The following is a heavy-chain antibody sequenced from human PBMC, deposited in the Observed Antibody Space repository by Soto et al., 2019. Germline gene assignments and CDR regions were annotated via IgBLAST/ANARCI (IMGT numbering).Heavy chain of an antibody. J-gene: IGHJ5*02. CDR1: GYTFTSYG. Sequence: GASVKVSCKASGYTFTSYGISWVRQAPGQGLEWMGWISAYNGNTNYAQKLQGRVTMTTDTSTSTAYMELRSLRSDDTAVYYCARDPPYHSLDWFDPWGQGTLVTVSS. D-gene: IGHD2-2*01. CDR2: ISAYNGNT. CDR3: ARDPPYHSLDWFDP. V-gene: IGHV1-18*01.